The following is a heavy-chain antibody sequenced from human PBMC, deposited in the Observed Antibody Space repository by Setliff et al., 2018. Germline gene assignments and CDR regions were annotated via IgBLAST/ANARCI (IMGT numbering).Heavy chain of an antibody. V-gene: IGHV4-4*07. CDR2: IYTSGST. J-gene: IGHJ6*02. CDR1: SGSMRNYY. CDR3: ARARPATIAGVVPGVADFGIDV. D-gene: IGHD2-2*01. Sequence: SETLSLTCSVSSGSMRNYYWIWIRQPAGEGLEWVGRIYTSGSTNYNPSLKRRVTISLEMSKNQFSLTLSSVTAADTAVYYCARARPATIAGVVPGVADFGIDVWGQGTTVTVSS.